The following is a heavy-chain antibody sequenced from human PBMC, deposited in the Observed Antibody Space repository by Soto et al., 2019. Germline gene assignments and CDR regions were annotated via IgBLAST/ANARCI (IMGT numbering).Heavy chain of an antibody. CDR3: ATLSNDFWSGPNNWFDP. Sequence: ASVKVSCKVSGYTLTELSMHGVRQAPGKGLEWMGGFDPEDGETIYAQKFQGRVTMTEDTSTDTAYMELSSLRSEDTAVYYCATLSNDFWSGPNNWFDPWGQRTLVPVCS. CDR1: GYTLTELS. CDR2: FDPEDGET. V-gene: IGHV1-24*01. J-gene: IGHJ5*02. D-gene: IGHD3-3*01.